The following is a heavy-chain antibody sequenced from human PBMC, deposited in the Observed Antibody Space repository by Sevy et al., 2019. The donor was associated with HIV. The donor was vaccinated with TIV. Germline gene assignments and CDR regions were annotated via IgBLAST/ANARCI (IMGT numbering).Heavy chain of an antibody. V-gene: IGHV3-9*01. D-gene: IGHD6-19*01. J-gene: IGHJ4*02. Sequence: GGSLRLSCAASGFTFDDYAMHWVRQAPGKGLEWVSAISWNSGTIGYADSVKGRFTISRDNAKNSLYLQMNSLRAEDTALYYCVKASSSGWYWGQGTLVTVSS. CDR1: GFTFDDYA. CDR3: VKASSSGWY. CDR2: ISWNSGTI.